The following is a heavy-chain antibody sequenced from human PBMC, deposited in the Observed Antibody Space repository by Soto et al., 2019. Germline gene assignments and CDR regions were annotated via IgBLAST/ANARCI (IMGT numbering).Heavy chain of an antibody. CDR2: IIDSGGST. J-gene: IGHJ6*02. CDR3: AKGRSYYYYYGVDV. Sequence: GGSLRLSCAASGFTFSSCAMGWVRQAPGKGLEWVSDIIDSGGSTYYADSVKGRFTISRDNSKSTLYLQMNSLRAADTALYYCAKGRSYYYYYGVDVWGQGTRVTVSS. V-gene: IGHV3-23*01. CDR1: GFTFSSCA.